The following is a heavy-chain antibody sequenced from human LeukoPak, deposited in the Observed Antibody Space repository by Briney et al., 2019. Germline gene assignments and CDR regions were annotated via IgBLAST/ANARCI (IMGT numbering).Heavy chain of an antibody. CDR2: ISVSGNT. CDR3: AKAPVTTCSGAYCYPFDY. Sequence: GGSLRLSCAASGFTFSSYAMSWVRQAPGKGLEWVSAISVSGNTYHADSVKGRFTISRGSSKNTLYLQMNRLRAEDAAVYYCAKAPVTTCSGAYCYPFDYWGQGTLVIVSS. V-gene: IGHV3-23*01. D-gene: IGHD2-21*01. J-gene: IGHJ4*02. CDR1: GFTFSSYA.